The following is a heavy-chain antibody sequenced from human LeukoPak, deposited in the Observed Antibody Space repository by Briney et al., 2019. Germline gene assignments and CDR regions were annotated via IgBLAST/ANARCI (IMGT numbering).Heavy chain of an antibody. V-gene: IGHV3-21*01. CDR2: ISSSSSYI. Sequence: GGSLRLSCAASGFTFSSYSMNWVRQAPGKGLEWVSSISSSSSYIYYADSVKGRFTISRDNAKNSLYLQMNSLRAEDTAVYYCARTVSSSRYYDSSGFYNRWAFDYRGQGTLVTVSS. CDR1: GFTFSSYS. CDR3: ARTVSSSRYYDSSGFYNRWAFDY. J-gene: IGHJ4*02. D-gene: IGHD3-22*01.